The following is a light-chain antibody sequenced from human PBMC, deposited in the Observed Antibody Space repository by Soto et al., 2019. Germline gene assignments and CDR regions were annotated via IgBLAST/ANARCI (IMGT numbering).Light chain of an antibody. Sequence: ETVLTPSPDTLSLSPGERSTLSCRASQSVSSSYLAWYQQKPGQAPRLLIYGASSRASGIPARFSGSGSGTDFTLTISSLEPEDFAVFYCQQRSVWPWTFGQGTKVDIK. J-gene: IGKJ1*01. CDR1: QSVSSSY. CDR2: GAS. CDR3: QQRSVWPWT. V-gene: IGKV3D-20*02.